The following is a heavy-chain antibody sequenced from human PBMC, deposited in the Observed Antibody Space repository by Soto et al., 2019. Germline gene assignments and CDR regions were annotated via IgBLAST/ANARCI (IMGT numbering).Heavy chain of an antibody. CDR1: GYTFTSYG. CDR2: ISGYNGKT. D-gene: IGHD2-21*02. V-gene: IGHV1-18*01. CDR3: AREGDVPYYYYGMDV. Sequence: QVQLVQSGGGVRKPGASVTVSCKASGYTFTSYGISWGRQAPGQGLEWMGWISGYNGKTNYAQKVQDRVTMTTDTSTSTGYLELRSLRFDDTAVYYCAREGDVPYYYYGMDVWGQGTTVTVSS. J-gene: IGHJ6*02.